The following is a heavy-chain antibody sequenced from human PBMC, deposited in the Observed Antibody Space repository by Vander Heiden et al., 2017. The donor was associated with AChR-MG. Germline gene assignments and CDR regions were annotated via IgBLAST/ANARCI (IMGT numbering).Heavy chain of an antibody. CDR3: ARHPPIWGFLTGRKGFDY. CDR2: IYYSGST. V-gene: IGHV4-39*01. CDR1: GGSISSSSYY. J-gene: IGHJ4*02. Sequence: QLQLQESGPGLVKPSETLSLTCTVSGGSISSSSYYWGWIRQPPGKGLEWIGSIYYSGSTYYNPSLKSRVTISVDTSKNQFSLKLSSVTAADTAVYYCARHPPIWGFLTGRKGFDYWGQGTLVTVSS. D-gene: IGHD3-9*01.